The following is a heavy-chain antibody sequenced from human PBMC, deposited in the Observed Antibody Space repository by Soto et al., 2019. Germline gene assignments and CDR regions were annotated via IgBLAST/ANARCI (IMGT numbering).Heavy chain of an antibody. CDR3: ASDNWRTMFHGLDF. V-gene: IGHV1-69*13. CDR2: IIPIFGTA. J-gene: IGHJ6*02. D-gene: IGHD1-20*01. Sequence: SVKVSCKASGCTFSSYGISWVLQAPGQGLEWMGGIIPIFGTANYAQKFQGRVTITADESTSTAYMELSSLRSDDTAVYYCASDNWRTMFHGLDFWGQGITVT. CDR1: GCTFSSYG.